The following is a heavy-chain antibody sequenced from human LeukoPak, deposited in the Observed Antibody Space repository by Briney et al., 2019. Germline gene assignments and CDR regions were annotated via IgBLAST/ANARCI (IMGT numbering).Heavy chain of an antibody. CDR2: ISYDGSNK. CDR1: GFTFSSYA. CDR3: AREKAVAGTSFDY. J-gene: IGHJ4*02. Sequence: PGGSLRLSCAASGFTFSSYATHWVRQAPGKGLEWVAVISYDGSNKYYADSVKGRFTISRDNSKNTLYLQMNSLRAEDTAVYYCAREKAVAGTSFDYWGQGTLVTVSS. V-gene: IGHV3-30-3*01. D-gene: IGHD6-19*01.